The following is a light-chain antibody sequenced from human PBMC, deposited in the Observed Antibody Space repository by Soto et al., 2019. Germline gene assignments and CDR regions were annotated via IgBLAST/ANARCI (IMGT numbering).Light chain of an antibody. Sequence: DIQMTQSLATLSASVGDRVTMTCRASQSIRSWLAWYQQKPGKAPKLLIYKASSLESGVPSRFSGSGSGTEFTLTISSLQPDDFATYYCQQYNSYWTFGQGTKVDIK. CDR2: KAS. V-gene: IGKV1-5*03. J-gene: IGKJ1*01. CDR1: QSIRSW. CDR3: QQYNSYWT.